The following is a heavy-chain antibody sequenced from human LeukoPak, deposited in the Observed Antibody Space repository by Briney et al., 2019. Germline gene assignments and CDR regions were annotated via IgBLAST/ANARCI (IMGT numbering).Heavy chain of an antibody. V-gene: IGHV3-21*01. D-gene: IGHD3-22*01. Sequence: PGGSVRLSCAASGFTFSSYSMNWVRQAPGKGLEWVSSISSSSSYIYYADSVKGRFTIPRDNAKNSLYLQMNSLRAEDTAVYYCARDYYDSSGYYSDYWGQGTLVTVSS. CDR1: GFTFSSYS. CDR3: ARDYYDSSGYYSDY. CDR2: ISSSSSYI. J-gene: IGHJ4*02.